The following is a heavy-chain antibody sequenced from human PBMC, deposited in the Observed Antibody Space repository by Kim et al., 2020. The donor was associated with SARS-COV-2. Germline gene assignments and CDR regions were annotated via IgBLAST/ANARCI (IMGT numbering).Heavy chain of an antibody. CDR3: ARQDCSGGKCYLDF. CDR1: GFTFSSCA. D-gene: IGHD2-15*01. CDR2: IAFDGGNK. V-gene: IGHV3-30-3*01. J-gene: IGHJ4*02. Sequence: GGSLRLSCAASGFTFSSCAMHWLRQAPGKGLEWVTVIAFDGGNKFYADSVKGRFTISRDNSKNTLSLQMNSLRPEDTAVYYCARQDCSGGKCYLDFWGQG.